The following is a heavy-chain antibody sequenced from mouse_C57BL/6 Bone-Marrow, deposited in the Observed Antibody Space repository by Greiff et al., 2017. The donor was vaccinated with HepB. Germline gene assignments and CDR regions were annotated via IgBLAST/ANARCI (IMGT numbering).Heavy chain of an antibody. J-gene: IGHJ4*01. Sequence: DVQLVESGGGLVQPGGSLKLSCAASGFTFSDYYMYWVRQTPEKRLEWVAYISNGGGSTYYPDTVKGRFTISRDNAKNTLYLQMSRLKSEDTAMYYCARHGTYYAMDYWGQGTSVTVSS. CDR1: GFTFSDYY. V-gene: IGHV5-12*01. CDR3: ARHGTYYAMDY. CDR2: ISNGGGST. D-gene: IGHD1-1*01.